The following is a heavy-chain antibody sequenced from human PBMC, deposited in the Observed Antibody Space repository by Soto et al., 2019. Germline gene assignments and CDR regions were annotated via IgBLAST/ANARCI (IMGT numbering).Heavy chain of an antibody. Sequence: QVQLVESGGGVVQPGRSLRLSCAASGFTFSSYAMHWVRQAPGKGLEWVAVISYDGSNKYYADSVKGRFTISRDNSKNSLYLQMNSLRAEDTAVYPCARDEEQWLGGSYYWGQGTLVTVSS. V-gene: IGHV3-30-3*01. CDR1: GFTFSSYA. J-gene: IGHJ4*02. CDR3: ARDEEQWLGGSYY. D-gene: IGHD6-19*01. CDR2: ISYDGSNK.